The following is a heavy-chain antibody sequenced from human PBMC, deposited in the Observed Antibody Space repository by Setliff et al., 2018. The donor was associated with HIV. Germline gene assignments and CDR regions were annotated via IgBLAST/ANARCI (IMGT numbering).Heavy chain of an antibody. CDR2: IIPLFVTP. Sequence: SVKVSCKASGGTFSSYAISWVRQAPGQGLEWMGRIIPLFVTPNYAQKFQGRVTITRDTSASTAYMELSSLRSEDTAVYYCARNFGLSPSGKYYYYYGMDIWGQGTTVTVSS. CDR1: GGTFSSYA. J-gene: IGHJ6*02. CDR3: ARNFGLSPSGKYYYYYGMDI. V-gene: IGHV1-69*05. D-gene: IGHD3-10*01.